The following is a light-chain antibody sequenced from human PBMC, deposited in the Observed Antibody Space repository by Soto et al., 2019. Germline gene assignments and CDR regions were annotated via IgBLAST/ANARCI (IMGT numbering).Light chain of an antibody. CDR2: EVS. CDR3: TSYAGSDIWV. V-gene: IGLV2-8*01. Sequence: QSALTQPPAASGSPGQSVTISCTGTSCDVGGYNYVSWYQQYPGKAPKLMIYEVSKRPSGVPDRFSGSKSGKTASLTVSGLQAEDEADYYCTSYAGSDIWVFGGGTKLTVL. J-gene: IGLJ3*02. CDR1: SCDVGGYNY.